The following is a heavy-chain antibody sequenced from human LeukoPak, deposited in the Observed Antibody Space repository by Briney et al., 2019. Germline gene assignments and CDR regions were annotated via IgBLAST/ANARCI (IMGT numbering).Heavy chain of an antibody. CDR3: AREAYRGYYYYGMDV. Sequence: SETLSLTCTVSGGSISSGGYYWSWIRQHPGKGLEWIGYIYYSGSTYYNPSLKSRVTISVDTSKNQFSLKLSSVTAADTAVYYCAREAYRGYYYYGMDVWGQGTTATVSS. D-gene: IGHD1-26*01. CDR2: IYYSGST. CDR1: GGSISSGGYY. V-gene: IGHV4-31*03. J-gene: IGHJ6*02.